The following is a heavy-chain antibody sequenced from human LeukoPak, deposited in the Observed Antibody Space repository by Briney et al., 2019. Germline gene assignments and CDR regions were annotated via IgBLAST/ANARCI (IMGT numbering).Heavy chain of an antibody. CDR2: ISSSSSYI. D-gene: IGHD1/OR15-1a*01. CDR3: ARNKGYYMDV. CDR1: GFTFSSYS. V-gene: IGHV3-21*01. J-gene: IGHJ6*03. Sequence: GGSLRLSCAASGFTFSSYSMNWVREAPGKGLEWVSSISSSSSYIYYADLVKGRFTISRDNAKNSLYLQMNSLRAEDTAVYYCARNKGYYMDVWGKGTTVTVSS.